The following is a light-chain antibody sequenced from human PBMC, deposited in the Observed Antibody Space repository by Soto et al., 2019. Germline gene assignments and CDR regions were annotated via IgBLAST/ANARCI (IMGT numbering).Light chain of an antibody. Sequence: QSALTQPPSVSGSPGQSVTISCTGTSSDVGDYDFVSWYHQHPGKVPKVIIYDVSERPSGVPDCFSGSKSGNTASLTISGLQAEDEAVYYCCSYAGGHTWVFGGGTKLTVL. CDR1: SSDVGDYDF. CDR3: CSYAGGHTWV. CDR2: DVS. V-gene: IGLV2-11*01. J-gene: IGLJ3*02.